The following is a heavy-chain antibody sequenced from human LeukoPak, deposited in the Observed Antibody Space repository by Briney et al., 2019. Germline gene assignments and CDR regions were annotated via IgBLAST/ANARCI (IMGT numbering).Heavy chain of an antibody. D-gene: IGHD4-17*01. J-gene: IGHJ3*02. Sequence: PSETLSLTCTVSGGSISSYYWSWIRQPPGKGLEWIGYIYYSGSTNYNLSLKSRVTISVDTSKNQFSLKLSSVTAADTAVYYCARYGGKRTAFDIWGQGTMDTVSS. CDR3: ARYGGKRTAFDI. CDR2: IYYSGST. V-gene: IGHV4-59*01. CDR1: GGSISSYY.